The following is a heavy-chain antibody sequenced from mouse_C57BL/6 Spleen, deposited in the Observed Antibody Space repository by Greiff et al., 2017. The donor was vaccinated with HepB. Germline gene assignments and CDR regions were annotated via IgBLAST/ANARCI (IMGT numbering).Heavy chain of an antibody. CDR2: IYPGDGDT. V-gene: IGHV1-82*01. CDR3: ARSGNWSYAMDY. CDR1: GYAFSSSW. J-gene: IGHJ4*01. Sequence: VEPGASVKISCKASGYAFSSSWMNWVKQRPGKGLEWIGRIYPGDGDTNYNGKFKGKATLTADKSSSTAYMQLSSLTSEDSAVYFCARSGNWSYAMDYWGQGTSVTVSS. D-gene: IGHD2-1*01.